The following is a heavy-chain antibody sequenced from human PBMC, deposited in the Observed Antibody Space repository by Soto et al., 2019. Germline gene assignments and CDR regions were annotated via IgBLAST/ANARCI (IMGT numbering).Heavy chain of an antibody. CDR3: ARDADYGGSRGGMDV. V-gene: IGHV4-31*03. CDR2: IYYSGST. Sequence: QVRLEESGPGLVKPSETLSLICSVSGGSVNNANYFWNWIRHHPENGLEWIGYIYYSGSTRYNPSFKTRATLSMDTSKNQFSLRLNSVTVADTAVYFCARDADYGGSRGGMDVWGRGTPVTVSS. D-gene: IGHD4-17*01. CDR1: GGSVNNANYF. J-gene: IGHJ6*02.